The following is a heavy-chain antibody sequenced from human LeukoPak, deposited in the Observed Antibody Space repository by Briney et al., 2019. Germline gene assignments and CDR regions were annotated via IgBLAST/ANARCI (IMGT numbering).Heavy chain of an antibody. CDR3: AMWPYASGSYWEGIDY. V-gene: IGHV3-23*01. D-gene: IGHD3-10*01. CDR2: ISGSGGNT. CDR1: GFTFSSYV. Sequence: GGSLRLSCAASGFTFSSYVMSWVRQAPGKGLEWVSTISGSGGNTYYAGSVKGRFTISRDNSKNTLYLQMNSLRAEDTAIYYCAMWPYASGSYWEGIDYWGQGTLVTVSS. J-gene: IGHJ4*02.